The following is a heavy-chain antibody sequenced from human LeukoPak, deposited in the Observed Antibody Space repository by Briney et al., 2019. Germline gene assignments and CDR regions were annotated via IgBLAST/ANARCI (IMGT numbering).Heavy chain of an antibody. CDR1: RGSFGDYY. V-gene: IGHV4-34*01. J-gene: IGHJ3*02. Sequence: PSETLSLTCAVYRGSFGDYYWSWIRQPPGKGLEWIGEINHSGSTNYNPSLKSRVTMSVDTSKNQFSLKLSSVTAADTAVYYCARGARNQQHDFDIWGQGTMVTVSS. CDR3: ARGARNQQHDFDI. CDR2: INHSGST. D-gene: IGHD1/OR15-1a*01.